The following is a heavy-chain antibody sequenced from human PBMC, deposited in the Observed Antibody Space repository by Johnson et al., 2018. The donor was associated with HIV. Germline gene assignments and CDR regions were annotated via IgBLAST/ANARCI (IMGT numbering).Heavy chain of an antibody. CDR2: ISYSGSST. CDR1: GFSFDSHA. CDR3: AREISRYYYDYAAFDL. J-gene: IGHJ3*01. D-gene: IGHD3-22*01. Sequence: EVQLVESGGGLVQPGGSLRLSCAASGFSFDSHAINWVRQAPGKGLQWVSAISYSGSSTYYADSVKGRFTISRDHSRSTVYLHMINLRADDTALYYCAREISRYYYDYAAFDLWGQGTTVTVSS. V-gene: IGHV3-23*04.